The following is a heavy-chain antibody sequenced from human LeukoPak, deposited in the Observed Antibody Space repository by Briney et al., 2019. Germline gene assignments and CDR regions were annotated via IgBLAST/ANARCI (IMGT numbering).Heavy chain of an antibody. J-gene: IGHJ4*02. D-gene: IGHD1-14*01. Sequence: PGGSLRLSCAASGFTFSSYWMGWVRQAPGKGLEWVAFIRYDGSNKYYADSVKGRSTISRDNSKNTLYLQMNSLRAEDTAVYYCAKGNGIDYWGQGTLVTVSS. V-gene: IGHV3-30*02. CDR1: GFTFSSYW. CDR2: IRYDGSNK. CDR3: AKGNGIDY.